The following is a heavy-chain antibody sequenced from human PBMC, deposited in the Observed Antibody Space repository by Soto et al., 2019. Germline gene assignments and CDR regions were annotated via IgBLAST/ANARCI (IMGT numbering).Heavy chain of an antibody. CDR3: TSEMRHNTTWYGAFNV. J-gene: IGHJ3*01. V-gene: IGHV3-15*01. CDR1: GFSFSSAW. D-gene: IGHD3-10*01. Sequence: EVQLVESGGGLVKPGGSLRLSCAAFGFSFSSAWMDWVRQAPGKGLEWVGRIKSKADGGTADFAAPVKGRFTISRDDSRNLLFLQLSSLESEDTEIYYCTSEMRHNTTWYGAFNVCGQGAMINVSS. CDR2: IKSKADGGTA.